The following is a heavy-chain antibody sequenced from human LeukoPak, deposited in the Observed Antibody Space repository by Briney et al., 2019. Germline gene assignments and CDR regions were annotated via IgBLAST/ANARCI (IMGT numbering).Heavy chain of an antibody. D-gene: IGHD3-22*01. CDR1: GFSVSEYY. CDR2: ITRENWI. V-gene: IGHV3-11*01. J-gene: IGHJ4*02. CDR3: ARGLHLDSSGSLYY. Sequence: GGSLRLSCAASGFSVSEYYVAWVRQAPGKGLEWISYITRENWIYYSDSAKGRFTISRDHAKNSVYLEMNSLRADDTAVYYCARGLHLDSSGSLYYWGQGTLVTVSS.